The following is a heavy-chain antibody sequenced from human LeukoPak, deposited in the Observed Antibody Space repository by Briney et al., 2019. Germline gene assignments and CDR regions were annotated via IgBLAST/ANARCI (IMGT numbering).Heavy chain of an antibody. CDR3: ARGRGDSRGTSFDP. CDR2: IYYTGST. D-gene: IGHD3-10*01. V-gene: IGHV4-59*01. Sequence: SETLSLTCIVSGGSISTYYWSWIRQPPGKGLEWIGYIYYTGSTTYNPSLKSRVSISVDTSENKFSLDLNSVSAADTAVYYCARGRGDSRGTSFDPWGQGTLVTVSS. CDR1: GGSISTYY. J-gene: IGHJ5*02.